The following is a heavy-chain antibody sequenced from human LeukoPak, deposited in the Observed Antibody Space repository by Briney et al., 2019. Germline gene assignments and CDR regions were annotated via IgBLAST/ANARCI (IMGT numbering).Heavy chain of an antibody. V-gene: IGHV4-59*01. CDR2: IYYSGST. CDR1: GGSISSYY. Sequence: SETLSLTCTVSGGSISSYYWSWIRQPPGKGLEWIGCIYYSGSTNYNPSLKSRVTISVDTSKNQFSLKLSSVTAADTAVYYCVRRAADGYYYYYMDVWGEGTTVTVSS. J-gene: IGHJ6*03. D-gene: IGHD6-13*01. CDR3: VRRAADGYYYYYMDV.